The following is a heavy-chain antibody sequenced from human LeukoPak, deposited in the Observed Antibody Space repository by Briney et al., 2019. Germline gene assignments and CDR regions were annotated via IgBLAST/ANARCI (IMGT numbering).Heavy chain of an antibody. CDR3: ARDGNYDILTLSPDLIDY. Sequence: PGGSLRLSCAASGFTFSSYSMNWVRQAPGKGREWVSSISSSSSYIYYADSVKGRFTISRDNAKNSLYLQMNSLRAEDTAVYYCARDGNYDILTLSPDLIDYWGQGTLVTVSS. CDR1: GFTFSSYS. V-gene: IGHV3-21*01. CDR2: ISSSSSYI. D-gene: IGHD3-9*01. J-gene: IGHJ4*02.